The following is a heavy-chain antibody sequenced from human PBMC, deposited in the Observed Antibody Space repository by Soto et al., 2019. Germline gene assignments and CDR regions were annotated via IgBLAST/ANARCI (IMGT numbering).Heavy chain of an antibody. CDR2: IYYSGST. J-gene: IGHJ5*01. Sequence: PSETLSLTCTVSGGSISSGGYYWSWIRQHPGKGLEWIGYIYYSGSTYYNPSLKSRVTISIDTSKNQFSLNLTSVTAADTAVYFCARSDDSYNTGWFDSWGQGTLVTVSS. CDR1: GGSISSGGYY. D-gene: IGHD3-3*01. V-gene: IGHV4-31*03. CDR3: ARSDDSYNTGWFDS.